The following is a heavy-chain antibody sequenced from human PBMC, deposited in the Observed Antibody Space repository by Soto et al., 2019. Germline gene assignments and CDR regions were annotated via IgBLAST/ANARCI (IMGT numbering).Heavy chain of an antibody. CDR1: GYYISSSNW. D-gene: IGHD4-17*01. Sequence: SETLSLTCAVSGYYISSSNWWGWIRQPPGKGLEWIGYIYYSGSTYYNPSLKSRVTMSVDTSKNQFSLKLSSVTAVDTAVYYCARKNGVLDAFDIWGQGTMVTVSS. CDR3: ARKNGVLDAFDI. J-gene: IGHJ3*02. CDR2: IYYSGST. V-gene: IGHV4-28*01.